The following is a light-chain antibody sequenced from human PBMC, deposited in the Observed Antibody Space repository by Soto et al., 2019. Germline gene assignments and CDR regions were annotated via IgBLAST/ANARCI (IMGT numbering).Light chain of an antibody. CDR1: SSDIGGYNH. CDR2: DVD. V-gene: IGLV2-14*03. J-gene: IGLJ3*02. Sequence: QSVLTHPTSVSGSPVQSITIACTGGSSDIGGYNHVSWYQQHPGKVPRLIIYDVDNRPLGVSNRFSGSQSGNTASLSISGLQAEDEADYYCCAYTARTTLSWVFGGGTKVTV. CDR3: CAYTARTTLSWV.